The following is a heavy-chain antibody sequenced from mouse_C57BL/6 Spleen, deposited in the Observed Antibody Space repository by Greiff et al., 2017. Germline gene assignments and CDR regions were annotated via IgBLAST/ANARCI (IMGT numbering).Heavy chain of an antibody. Sequence: ESGPGLVKPSQSLSLTCSVTGYSITSGYYWNWIRQFPGNKLEWMGYISYDGSNNYNPSLKNRISITRDTSKNQFFLKLNSVTTEDTATYYCAREKIDYLGYWGQGTTLTVSS. CDR2: ISYDGSN. CDR1: GYSITSGYY. V-gene: IGHV3-6*01. CDR3: AREKIDYLGY. J-gene: IGHJ2*01.